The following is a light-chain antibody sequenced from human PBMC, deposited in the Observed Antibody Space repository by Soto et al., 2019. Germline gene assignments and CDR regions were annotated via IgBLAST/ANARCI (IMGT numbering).Light chain of an antibody. CDR3: SSYTSSSTTV. CDR1: SSDVGGYNY. V-gene: IGLV2-14*01. CDR2: DVS. J-gene: IGLJ3*02. Sequence: QSALTQPASVSGSPGQSITISCTGTSSDVGGYNYLSWYQQHPGKAPKLMIYDVSNRPSRVSNRVSGSKSGNTASLTISGLQAEDEADYYCSSYTSSSTTVFGGGTKLTVL.